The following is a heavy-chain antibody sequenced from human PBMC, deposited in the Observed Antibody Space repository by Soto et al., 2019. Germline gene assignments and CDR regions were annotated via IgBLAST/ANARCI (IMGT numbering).Heavy chain of an antibody. J-gene: IGHJ6*02. Sequence: SETLSLTCTVSGGSISSYYWSGIRQPPGKGLEWIVYIYYSGSTNYNPSLKSRVTISVDTSKIQFSLKLSSVTAADQDVYYCARGTPYYDFWSGPAENYYYYGMDVWGQGTTVTVSS. V-gene: IGHV4-59*01. CDR2: IYYSGST. CDR1: GGSISSYY. CDR3: ARGTPYYDFWSGPAENYYYYGMDV. D-gene: IGHD3-3*01.